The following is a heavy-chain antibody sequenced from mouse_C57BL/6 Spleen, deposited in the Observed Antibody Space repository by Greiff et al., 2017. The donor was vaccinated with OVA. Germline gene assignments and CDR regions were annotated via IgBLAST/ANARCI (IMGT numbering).Heavy chain of an antibody. V-gene: IGHV5-6*01. CDR1: GFTFSSYC. CDR2: ISSGGSYT. CDR3: ARQMGRGFDY. Sequence: EVKLQESGGDLVKPGGSLKLSCAASGFTFSSYCMSWVRQTPDKRLEWVATISSGGSYTYYPDSVKGRFTISRDNAKNTLYLQMSSLKSEDTAMYYCARQMGRGFDYWGQGTTLTVSS. D-gene: IGHD4-1*01. J-gene: IGHJ2*01.